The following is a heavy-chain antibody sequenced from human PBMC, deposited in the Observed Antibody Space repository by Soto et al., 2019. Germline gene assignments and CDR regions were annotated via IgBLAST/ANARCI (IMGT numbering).Heavy chain of an antibody. CDR1: GGSISSSSYY. CDR3: ARHVDYGSGSYLDY. V-gene: IGHV4-39*01. CDR2: IYYSGST. Sequence: QLQLQESGPGLVKPSETLSLTCTVSGGSISSSSYYWGWIRQPPGKGLEWIGSIYYSGSTYYNPSLKSRVTISVDTSKNQFSLKLSSVTAADTAVYYCARHVDYGSGSYLDYWGQGTLVTVSS. J-gene: IGHJ4*02. D-gene: IGHD3-10*01.